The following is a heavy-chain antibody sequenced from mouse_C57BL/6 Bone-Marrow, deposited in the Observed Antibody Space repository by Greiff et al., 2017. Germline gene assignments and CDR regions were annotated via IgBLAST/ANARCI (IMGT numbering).Heavy chain of an antibody. CDR2: IDPSDSET. D-gene: IGHD2-5*01. Sequence: QVHVKQPGAELVRPGSSVKLSCKASGYTFTSYWMHWVKQRPIQGLEWIGNIDPSDSETHYNQKFKDKATLTVDKSSSTAYMQLSSLTSEDSAVYYCARAPYYSNYVAYWGQGTLVTVSA. CDR1: GYTFTSYW. J-gene: IGHJ3*01. CDR3: ARAPYYSNYVAY. V-gene: IGHV1-52*01.